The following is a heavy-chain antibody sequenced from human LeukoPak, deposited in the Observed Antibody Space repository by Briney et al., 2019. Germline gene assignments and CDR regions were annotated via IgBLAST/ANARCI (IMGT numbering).Heavy chain of an antibody. J-gene: IGHJ5*02. Sequence: ASVKVSCKASGYTFTSYDINWLRQATGQGLEWMGWMNPNSGNTGYAQKFQGRVTMTRNTSISTAYVELSSLRSEDTAVYYCARGNGYTTPWFDPWGQGTLVTVSS. CDR2: MNPNSGNT. CDR1: GYTFTSYD. CDR3: ARGNGYTTPWFDP. V-gene: IGHV1-8*01. D-gene: IGHD5-24*01.